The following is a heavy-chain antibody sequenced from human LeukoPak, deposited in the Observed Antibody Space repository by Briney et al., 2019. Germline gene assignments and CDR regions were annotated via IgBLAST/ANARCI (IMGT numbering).Heavy chain of an antibody. J-gene: IGHJ4*02. Sequence: SETLSLTCTVSGGSISSYYWSWIRQPPGKGLEWIGCIYYSGSTNYNPSLKSRVTILVDTSKNQFSLKLRSVTAADTAVYYCARVTGYMIEDYFDYWGQGILVTVSS. D-gene: IGHD3-9*01. CDR3: ARVTGYMIEDYFDY. V-gene: IGHV4-59*01. CDR1: GGSISSYY. CDR2: IYYSGST.